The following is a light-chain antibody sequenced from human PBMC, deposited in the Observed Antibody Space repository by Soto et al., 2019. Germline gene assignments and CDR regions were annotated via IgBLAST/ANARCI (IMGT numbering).Light chain of an antibody. J-gene: IGKJ5*01. CDR3: QHFKSFPIT. CDR1: QGISTL. Sequence: AIQLTQSPSSLSASVWDRVTITCRASQGISTLLAWYQQKPGKAPKVLIYESSLLQSGVPSRFSGSGSGTDFTLTISSLQPEDFATYYCQHFKSFPITFGQGTRLEIK. CDR2: ESS. V-gene: IGKV1-13*02.